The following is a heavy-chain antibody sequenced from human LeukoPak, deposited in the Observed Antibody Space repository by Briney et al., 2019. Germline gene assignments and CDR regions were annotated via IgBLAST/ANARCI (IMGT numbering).Heavy chain of an antibody. CDR3: ARVVDTANWYFDL. Sequence: ASVKVSCKASGYTFTSYYMHWVRHAPGQGLEWMGIINPSGGSTSYAQKFQGRVTMTRDTSTSTVYMELSSLRSEYTAVYYCARVVDTANWYFDLWGRGTLVTVSS. J-gene: IGHJ2*01. D-gene: IGHD5-18*01. CDR1: GYTFTSYY. V-gene: IGHV1-46*01. CDR2: INPSGGST.